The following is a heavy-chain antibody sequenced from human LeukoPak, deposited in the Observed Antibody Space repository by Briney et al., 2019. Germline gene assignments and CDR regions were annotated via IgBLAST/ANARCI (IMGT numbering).Heavy chain of an antibody. J-gene: IGHJ5*02. D-gene: IGHD3-10*01. V-gene: IGHV4-39*07. CDR1: GGSISSSSYY. CDR2: IYYSGST. CDR3: ARELWFGELNP. Sequence: SETLLLTCTVSGGSISSSSYYWGWIRQPPGKGLEWIGSIYYSGSTYYNPSLKSRVTISVDTSKNQFSLKLSSVTAADTAVYYCARELWFGELNPWGQGTLVTVSS.